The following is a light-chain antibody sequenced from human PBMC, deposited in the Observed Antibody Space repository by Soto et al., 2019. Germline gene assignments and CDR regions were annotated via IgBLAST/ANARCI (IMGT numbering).Light chain of an antibody. Sequence: VLTQSPGTLSLSPGESATLSCRASQTVSITYLTWYQQKPGQAPSLLIFSASKRATGIPDRFSGSGSGRDFTLTISGLEPEDFAVYYCQQYGSSPLISFGQGTRLEIK. CDR3: QQYGSSPLIS. CDR1: QTVSITY. CDR2: SAS. V-gene: IGKV3-20*01. J-gene: IGKJ5*01.